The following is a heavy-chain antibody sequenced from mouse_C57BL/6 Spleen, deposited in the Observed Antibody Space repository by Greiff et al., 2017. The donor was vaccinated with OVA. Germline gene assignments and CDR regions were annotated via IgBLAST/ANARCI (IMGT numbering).Heavy chain of an antibody. CDR2: ISYDGSN. D-gene: IGHD4-1*01. V-gene: IGHV3-6*01. CDR1: GYSITSGYY. Sequence: DVKLQESGPGLVKPSQSLSLTCSVTGYSITSGYYWNWIRQFPGNKLEWMGYISYDGSNNYNPSLKNRISITRDTSKNQFFLKLNSVTTEDTATYYCARGGWDVRAMDYWGQGTSVTVSS. CDR3: ARGGWDVRAMDY. J-gene: IGHJ4*01.